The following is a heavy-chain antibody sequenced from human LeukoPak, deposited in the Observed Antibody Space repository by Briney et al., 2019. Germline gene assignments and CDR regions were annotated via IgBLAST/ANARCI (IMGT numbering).Heavy chain of an antibody. CDR3: AKKGGSGYYYYFDY. Sequence: GGSLRLSCAASGFTFSSYAMSWVRQAPGKGLEWVSAISGSGGSTYYADAVKGRFTISRDNSKNTLYLQMNSLRAEDTAVYYCAKKGGSGYYYYFDYWGQGTLVTVSS. CDR1: GFTFSSYA. D-gene: IGHD3-22*01. CDR2: ISGSGGST. J-gene: IGHJ4*02. V-gene: IGHV3-23*01.